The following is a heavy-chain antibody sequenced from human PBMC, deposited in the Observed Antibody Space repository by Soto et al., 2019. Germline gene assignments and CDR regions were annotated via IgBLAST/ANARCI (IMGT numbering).Heavy chain of an antibody. CDR3: VTSGGFDH. J-gene: IGHJ5*02. CDR2: INSDGSTR. Sequence: PGGSLRLSCVASGFTFSNYWMHWVRQAPGKGLVWVSRINSDGSTRSYAESVKGRFTISRDNVKNTHYLQMNSLRAEDTAVYYCVTSGGFDHWGQGTLVTVSS. D-gene: IGHD3-16*01. V-gene: IGHV3-74*01. CDR1: GFTFSNYW.